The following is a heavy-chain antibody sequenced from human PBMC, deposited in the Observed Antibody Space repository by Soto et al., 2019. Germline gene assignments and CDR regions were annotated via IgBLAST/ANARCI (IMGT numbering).Heavy chain of an antibody. CDR1: GFTFSSYG. Sequence: QVQLVESGGGVVQPGRSLTLSCAASGFTFSSYGMHWVRQAPGKGLEWVALISYDGSNKFYADSVKGRFTISRDNSKNTLYLQMNSLRAADTAVYYCAAGYSFGDYWGQGTLVTVSS. CDR3: AAGYSFGDY. V-gene: IGHV3-30*03. D-gene: IGHD5-18*01. J-gene: IGHJ4*02. CDR2: ISYDGSNK.